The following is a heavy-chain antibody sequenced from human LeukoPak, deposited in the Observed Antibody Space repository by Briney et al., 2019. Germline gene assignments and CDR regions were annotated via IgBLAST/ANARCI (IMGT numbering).Heavy chain of an antibody. V-gene: IGHV3-9*01. Sequence: PGGSLRLSCAASGFTFDDYAMHRVRQAPGKGLEWVSGISWNSGSIGYADSVKGRFTISRDNAKNSLYLQMNSLRAEDTALYYCAKATGYSSGWYGDWGQGTLVTVSS. CDR2: ISWNSGSI. CDR1: GFTFDDYA. J-gene: IGHJ4*02. CDR3: AKATGYSSGWYGD. D-gene: IGHD6-19*01.